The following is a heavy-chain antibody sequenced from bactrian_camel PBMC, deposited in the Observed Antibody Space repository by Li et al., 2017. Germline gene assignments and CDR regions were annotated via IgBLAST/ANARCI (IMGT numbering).Heavy chain of an antibody. J-gene: IGHJ4*01. CDR2: IDSNGKS. CDR3: AAQGPGGPGGSCRVLPIYYYY. Sequence: HVQLVESGGGLVQPGGSLRLSCAASGYTDNRPCMGWFRQAPGMEREGVAAIDSNGKSTYADSVKGRFTISKDNANNLYLQMNSLKPEDTAMYYCAAQGPGGPGGSCRVLPIYYYYRGQGTQVTVS. V-gene: IGHV3S53*01. D-gene: IGHD6*01. CDR1: GYTDNRPC.